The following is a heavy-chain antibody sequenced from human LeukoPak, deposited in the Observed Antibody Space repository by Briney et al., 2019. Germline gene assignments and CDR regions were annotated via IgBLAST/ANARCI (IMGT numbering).Heavy chain of an antibody. CDR1: GYTFTSYA. Sequence: ASVKVSCKASGYTFTSYAMHWVRQAPGQRLKWMGWINAGNGNTKYSQKVQGRVTITRDTSASTAYMELSSLRSEDTAVYYCARDLGPRAGMDVWGQGTTVTVSS. V-gene: IGHV1-3*01. CDR2: INAGNGNT. J-gene: IGHJ6*02. CDR3: ARDLGPRAGMDV. D-gene: IGHD1-26*01.